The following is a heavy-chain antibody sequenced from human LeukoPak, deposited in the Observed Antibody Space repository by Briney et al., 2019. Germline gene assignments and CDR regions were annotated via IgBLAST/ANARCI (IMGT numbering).Heavy chain of an antibody. V-gene: IGHV1-2*02. D-gene: IGHD3-22*01. CDR3: ASYYDSSGYHPSRFDY. J-gene: IGHJ4*02. CDR2: INPKSGAT. CDR1: GYTFTVYY. Sequence: ASVKVSCKASGYTFTVYYMHWVRQAPGQGPEWMGWINPKSGATYYAESFQGRVTMTRDTSITTAYMELTSLRSDDTAVYYCASYYDSSGYHPSRFDYWGQGTLVTVSS.